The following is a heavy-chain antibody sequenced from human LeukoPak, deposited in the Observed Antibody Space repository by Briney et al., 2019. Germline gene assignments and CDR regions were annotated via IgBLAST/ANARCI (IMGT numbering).Heavy chain of an antibody. CDR2: ISPTGSTT. Sequence: GGSLRLSCTASGFSFSGHWMHWARQLPGKGLVWASRISPTGSTTSYADSVKGRFTVSRDNAKNTLYLQVNYLRAEDTAVYYCARGPNSNWSGLDFWGQGTLLTVSS. J-gene: IGHJ4*02. D-gene: IGHD6-6*01. CDR3: ARGPNSNWSGLDF. V-gene: IGHV3-74*01. CDR1: GFSFSGHW.